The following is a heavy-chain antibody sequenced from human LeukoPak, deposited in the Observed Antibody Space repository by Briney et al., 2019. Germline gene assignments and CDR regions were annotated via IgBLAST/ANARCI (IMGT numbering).Heavy chain of an antibody. CDR1: GFTLSTYA. CDR3: AKDWSYEGNYYYMDV. CDR2: TSSSDAGT. J-gene: IGHJ6*03. D-gene: IGHD1-26*01. V-gene: IGHV3-23*01. Sequence: PGGSLRLFCAASGFTLSTYAMSWVRQTPGKGRECVAATSSSDAGTYHADSVGGRFTISRDNSKNTLYLQINSLRAEDTAVYYCAKDWSYEGNYYYMDVWGKGTTVTISS.